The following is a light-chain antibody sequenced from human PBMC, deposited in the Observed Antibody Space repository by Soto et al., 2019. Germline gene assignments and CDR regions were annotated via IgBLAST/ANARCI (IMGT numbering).Light chain of an antibody. Sequence: DIVMTQSPDSLAVSLGERATINCKSSQSVLYSSNNKNYLAWYQQTPGQPPKLLIYWASARESGVPDRFSGSGSGTDFTLTISSLQAEDVAVYYCQQHYSTPPTFGQGTKVEIK. V-gene: IGKV4-1*01. J-gene: IGKJ1*01. CDR3: QQHYSTPPT. CDR2: WAS. CDR1: QSVLYSSNNKNY.